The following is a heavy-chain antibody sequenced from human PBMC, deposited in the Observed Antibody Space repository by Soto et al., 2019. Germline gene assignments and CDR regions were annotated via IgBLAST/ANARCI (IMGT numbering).Heavy chain of an antibody. CDR3: ARGGRVRSGGRSCFDY. V-gene: IGHV1-69*01. CDR1: GGTFSSYA. Sequence: QVQLVQSGAEVKKPGSSVKVSCKASGGTFSSYAISWVRQAPGPGLEWMGGIIPIFGTANYAQKCQGRVTSTADEATSTAYMERSSLRAEDTAVYDCARGGRVRSGGRSCFDYWGQGTLVTGSS. J-gene: IGHJ4*02. D-gene: IGHD2-15*01. CDR2: IIPIFGTA.